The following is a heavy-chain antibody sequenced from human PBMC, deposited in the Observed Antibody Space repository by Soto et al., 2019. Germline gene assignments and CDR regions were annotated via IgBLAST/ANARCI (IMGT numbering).Heavy chain of an antibody. J-gene: IGHJ6*02. V-gene: IGHV1-2*02. D-gene: IGHD4-17*01. CDR2: INPKSGAT. Sequence: ASVKVSCKASGYRFTVYGLHWVLQSPFQWLQWMGWINPKSGATDYAQKFQGRVTMTREMSTNTAYLELSGLRSDDTADDTAVYYCAKSDYGGDDYFQYGLDVWGQGTTVTVS. CDR3: VYYCAKSDYGGDDYFQYGLDV. CDR1: GYRFTVYG.